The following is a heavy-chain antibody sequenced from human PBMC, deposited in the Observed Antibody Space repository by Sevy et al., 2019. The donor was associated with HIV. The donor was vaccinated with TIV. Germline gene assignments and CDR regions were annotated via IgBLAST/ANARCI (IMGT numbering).Heavy chain of an antibody. CDR1: GGSISSGVYS. CDR3: ARDGGTLTTPGSFDI. Sequence: SETLSLTCAVSGGSISSGVYSWNWIRQPPGEGLEWIGYIFHTGNTFYNPSLKSRVTVSLDKSENQFSLRLSSVTAADTAVYYCARDGGTLTTPGSFDIWGQGTMVTVSS. V-gene: IGHV4-30-2*01. D-gene: IGHD3-16*01. CDR2: IFHTGNT. J-gene: IGHJ3*02.